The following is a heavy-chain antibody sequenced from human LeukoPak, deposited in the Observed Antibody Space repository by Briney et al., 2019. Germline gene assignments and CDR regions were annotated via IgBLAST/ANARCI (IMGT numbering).Heavy chain of an antibody. CDR3: ARGPYSYDSSGAFDI. D-gene: IGHD3-22*01. J-gene: IGHJ3*02. CDR1: GGSISSYY. Sequence: SETLSLTCTVSGGSISSYYWSWIRQPPGKGLEWIGYISYSGSTNYDPSLKSRVTISVDSSKNQFSLKLTSVTAADTAVYFCARGPYSYDSSGAFDIWGQGTMVTVSS. V-gene: IGHV4-59*08. CDR2: ISYSGST.